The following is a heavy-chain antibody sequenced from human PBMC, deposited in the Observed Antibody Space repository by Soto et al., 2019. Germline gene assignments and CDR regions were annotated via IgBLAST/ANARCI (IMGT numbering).Heavy chain of an antibody. Sequence: GGSLRLSCTASGFSIVTYAMIWVRQAPGKGLDCVGSISSSGDRTYYADSVKGRLTISRDNSKNTLSLQMNSLRVEDSAVYYCTRDGIAVAGTPYYGLAVWGQGTTVTVSS. V-gene: IGHV3-23*01. D-gene: IGHD6-19*01. CDR1: GFSIVTYA. CDR3: TRDGIAVAGTPYYGLAV. CDR2: ISSSGDRT. J-gene: IGHJ6*02.